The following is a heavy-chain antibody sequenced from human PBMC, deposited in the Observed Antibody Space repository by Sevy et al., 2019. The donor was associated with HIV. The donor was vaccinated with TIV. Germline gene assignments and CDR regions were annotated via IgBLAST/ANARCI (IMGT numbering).Heavy chain of an antibody. CDR2: IHSGGKI. D-gene: IGHD2-15*01. CDR1: NC. CDR3: AREDIVLGEDNYYGIDV. Sequence: NCMHRVRQAPGKGLEWVSVIHSGGKISYADSVQGRFTISRDNSKNTLYLQMNSLRAEDTAVYYCAREDIVLGEDNYYGIDVWGQGTTVTVSS. J-gene: IGHJ6*02. V-gene: IGHV3-53*01.